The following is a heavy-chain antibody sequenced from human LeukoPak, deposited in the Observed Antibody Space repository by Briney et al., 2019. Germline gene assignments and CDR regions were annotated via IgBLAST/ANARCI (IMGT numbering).Heavy chain of an antibody. D-gene: IGHD6-19*01. V-gene: IGHV3-30*02. Sequence: GGSLRLSCAASGFTFTSYGMHWVRQAPGKGLEWVAFIRYDGTTKYYADSVKGRFTISRDNSKNTLYLQMNSLRGEDTAVYYCVKDEVFSSGWYFDSWGQGTLVTVSS. J-gene: IGHJ4*02. CDR2: IRYDGTTK. CDR3: VKDEVFSSGWYFDS. CDR1: GFTFTSYG.